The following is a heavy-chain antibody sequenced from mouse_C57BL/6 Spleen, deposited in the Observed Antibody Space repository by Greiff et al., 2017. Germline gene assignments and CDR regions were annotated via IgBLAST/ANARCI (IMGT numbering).Heavy chain of an antibody. V-gene: IGHV2-4*01. D-gene: IGHD4-1*02. J-gene: IGHJ4*01. CDR1: GFSLTSYG. CDR2: IWSGGST. CDR3: AKPSTGNAMDY. Sequence: VQRVESGPGLVQPSQSLSITCTVSGFSLTSYGVHWVRQPPGKGLEWLGVIWSGGSTDYNAAFISRLSISKDNSKSQVFFKMNSLQADDTAIYYCAKPSTGNAMDYWGQGTSVTVSS.